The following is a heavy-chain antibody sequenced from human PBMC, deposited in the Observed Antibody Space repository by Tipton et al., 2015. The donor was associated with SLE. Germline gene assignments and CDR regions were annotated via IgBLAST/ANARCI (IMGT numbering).Heavy chain of an antibody. Sequence: TLSLTCTVSGGSISSSSYYWGWIRQPPGKGLEWIGSIYYSGSTYYNPSLKSRVTISVDTSKNQFSLKLSSVTAADTAVYYCARGSTGSYYFDYWGQGTLVTVSS. CDR2: IYYSGST. CDR3: ARGSTGSYYFDY. D-gene: IGHD3-9*01. J-gene: IGHJ4*02. CDR1: GGSISSSSYY. V-gene: IGHV4-39*01.